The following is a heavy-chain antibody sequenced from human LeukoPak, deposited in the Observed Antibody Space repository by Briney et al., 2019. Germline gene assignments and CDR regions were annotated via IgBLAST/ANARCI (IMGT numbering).Heavy chain of an antibody. CDR2: IYHSGST. Sequence: SETLSITCTVSGYSISSGYYWGWIRQPPGKGLEWIGSIYHSGSTYYNPSLKSRVTISVDTSKNQFSLKLSSVTAADTAVYYCARARREMVDYWGQGTLVSVSS. CDR3: ARARREMVDY. D-gene: IGHD5-24*01. J-gene: IGHJ4*02. V-gene: IGHV4-38-2*02. CDR1: GYSISSGYY.